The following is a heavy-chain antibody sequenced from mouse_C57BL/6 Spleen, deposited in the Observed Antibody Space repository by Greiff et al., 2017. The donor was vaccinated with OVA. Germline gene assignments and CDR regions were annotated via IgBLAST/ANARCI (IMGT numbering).Heavy chain of an antibody. CDR3: ARRDYGSSYAMAY. V-gene: IGHV1-19*01. CDR1: GYTFTDYY. Sequence: VQLKESGPVLVKPGASVKMSCKASGYTFTDYYMNWVKQSHGKSLEWIGVINPYNGGTSYNQKFKGKATLTVDKSSSTAYMELNSLTSEDSAVYYCARRDYGSSYAMAYWGQATSVTVSS. J-gene: IGHJ4*01. D-gene: IGHD1-1*01. CDR2: INPYNGGT.